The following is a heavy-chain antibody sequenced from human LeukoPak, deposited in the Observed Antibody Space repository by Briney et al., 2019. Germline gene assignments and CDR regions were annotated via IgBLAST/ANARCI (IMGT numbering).Heavy chain of an antibody. J-gene: IGHJ4*02. CDR2: IKHDASEK. CDR3: ARDRGSTGYDLYGY. Sequence: PGGSLRLSCAASGFTFSSYWMAWVRQTPGKGQEWVANIKHDASEKYYVDSVKGRFTISRDNAQNSFYLQMNSLRAEDTAVYYCARDRGSTGYDLYGYGGQGPLVT. CDR1: GFTFSSYW. D-gene: IGHD5-12*01. V-gene: IGHV3-7*01.